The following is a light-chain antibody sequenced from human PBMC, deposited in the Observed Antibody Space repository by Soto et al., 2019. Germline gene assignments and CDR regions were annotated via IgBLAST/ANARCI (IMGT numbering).Light chain of an antibody. J-gene: IGLJ1*01. CDR1: SSDVGGHNH. CDR3: NSYTSSSTHV. V-gene: IGLV2-14*01. Sequence: QSALTQPASVSGSPGQSITISCTGSSSDVGGHNHVSWYQQHPGKAPKLIIYEVGNRPSGVSNRFSGSKSGNTASLTISGFHAEDDADYYCNSYTSSSTHVFGTGTKLTVL. CDR2: EVG.